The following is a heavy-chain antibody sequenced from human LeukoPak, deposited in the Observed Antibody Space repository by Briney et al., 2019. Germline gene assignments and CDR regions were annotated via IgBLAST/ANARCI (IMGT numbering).Heavy chain of an antibody. CDR2: IRTNAHNYTT. D-gene: IGHD2-8*01. Sequence: GGSLRLSCAASGFTFSGSPIHWVRQSSGKGLEWVARIRTNAHNYTTSYTASVKGRFTISRDDLKHTAYLQMNSLKTEDAALYYCARYTNGVLGYWGQGTLVTVSS. V-gene: IGHV3-73*01. J-gene: IGHJ4*02. CDR1: GFTFSGSP. CDR3: ARYTNGVLGY.